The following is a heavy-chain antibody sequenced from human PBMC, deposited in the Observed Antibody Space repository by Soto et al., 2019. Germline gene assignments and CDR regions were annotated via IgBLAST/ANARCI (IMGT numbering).Heavy chain of an antibody. D-gene: IGHD1-26*01. CDR2: IDPSDSYT. Sequence: GESLKISCKGSGYRFSSYWISWVRQMPGKGLEWMGRIDPSDSYTNYSPSFQGHVTISADKSISTAYLQWSSLKASDTAMYYCARYGTYNMDFWGQGTTVTVSS. CDR1: GYRFSSYW. V-gene: IGHV5-10-1*01. CDR3: ARYGTYNMDF. J-gene: IGHJ6*02.